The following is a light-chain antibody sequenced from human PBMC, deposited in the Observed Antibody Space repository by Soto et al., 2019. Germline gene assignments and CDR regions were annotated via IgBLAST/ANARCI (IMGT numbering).Light chain of an antibody. CDR1: SSDVGSYNL. Sequence: QSALTQPASVSGSPGQSITISCTGTSSDVGSYNLVSWYQQHPGKAPKLMIYEVSKRPSGVSNRFSGSKSGNTASLTISGLQAEDAADYYCCSYAGSSTWVFGTGTRLTVL. CDR3: CSYAGSSTWV. J-gene: IGLJ1*01. CDR2: EVS. V-gene: IGLV2-23*02.